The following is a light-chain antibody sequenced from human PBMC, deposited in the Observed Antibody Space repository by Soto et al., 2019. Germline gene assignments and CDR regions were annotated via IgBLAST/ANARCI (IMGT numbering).Light chain of an antibody. V-gene: IGKV1-5*03. Sequence: DIQMTQSPSTLSASVGDRVTITCRASQSISSWLAWYQQKPGKAPKLLIHEASSSEIGVPPRFSGSGFGPEFTLTISSLQPDDFATYYCQYYKESSTFGQGTRLEIK. CDR1: QSISSW. CDR2: EAS. J-gene: IGKJ1*01. CDR3: QYYKESST.